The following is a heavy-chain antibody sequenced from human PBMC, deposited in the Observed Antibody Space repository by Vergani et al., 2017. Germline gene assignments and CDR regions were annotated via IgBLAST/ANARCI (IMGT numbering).Heavy chain of an antibody. CDR3: AKVYSSPEYLSFDY. CDR2: ISYDGSNK. D-gene: IGHD6-13*01. CDR1: GFTFSSYA. J-gene: IGHJ4*02. Sequence: QVQLVESGGGVVQPGRSLRLSCAASGFTFSSYAMHWVRQAPGKGLEWVAVISYDGSNKYYADSVKGRFTISRDNSKNTLYLQMNSLRAEDTAVYYCAKVYSSPEYLSFDYWGQGTLVTVSS. V-gene: IGHV3-30-3*01.